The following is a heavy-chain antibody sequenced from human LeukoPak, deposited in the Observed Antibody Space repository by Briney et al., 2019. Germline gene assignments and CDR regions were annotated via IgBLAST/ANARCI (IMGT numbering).Heavy chain of an antibody. CDR1: GFTFSSYW. CDR2: IKQDGSEK. J-gene: IGHJ4*02. CDR3: ATSGYSYGSPKITGFDY. V-gene: IGHV3-7*01. D-gene: IGHD5-18*01. Sequence: PGGSLRLSCAASGFTFSSYWMSWVRLAPGKGLEWVANIKQDGSEKYYVDSVKGRFTISRDNAKNSLYLQMNSLRAEDTAVYYCATSGYSYGSPKITGFDYWGQGTLVAVSS.